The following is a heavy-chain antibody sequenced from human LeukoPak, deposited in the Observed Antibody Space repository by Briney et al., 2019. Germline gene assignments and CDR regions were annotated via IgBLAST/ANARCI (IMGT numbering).Heavy chain of an antibody. D-gene: IGHD2-2*01. CDR2: ISANGVST. CDR1: GMPFSSYT. V-gene: IGHV3-23*01. J-gene: IGHJ6*03. CDR3: ARMPSTEIYYFYYIVV. Sequence: GGSLRLSCEGPGMPFSSYTINWVRQAPGKGLEWVSGISANGVSTYYGDSAKGRFTTSRDNSKNTVFLQLNSLRVEDTAVYYCARMPSTEIYYFYYIVVGGKGTTVIVSS.